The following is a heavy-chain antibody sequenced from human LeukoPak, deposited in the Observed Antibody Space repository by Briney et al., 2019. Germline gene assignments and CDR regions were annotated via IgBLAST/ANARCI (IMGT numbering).Heavy chain of an antibody. CDR1: GYTFTSYA. J-gene: IGHJ4*02. D-gene: IGHD2-2*01. CDR3: ASGYCSSTSCYGGSY. CDR2: INTNTGNP. Sequence: ASVKVSCKASGYTFTSYAMNWVRQAPGQGLEWMGWINTNTGNPTYAQGFTGRFVFSLDTSVSTAYLRISSLKAEDTAVYYCASGYCSSTSCYGGSYWGQGTLVTVSS. V-gene: IGHV7-4-1*02.